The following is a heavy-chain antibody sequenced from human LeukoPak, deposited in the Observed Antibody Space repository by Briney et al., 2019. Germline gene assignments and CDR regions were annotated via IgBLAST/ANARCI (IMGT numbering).Heavy chain of an antibody. V-gene: IGHV3-20*04. J-gene: IGHJ6*03. CDR2: INWNGGST. Sequence: PGGSLRLSCAVSGFTFSDYYMSWIRQAPGKGLEWVSGINWNGGSTGYADSVKGRFTISRDNAKNSLYLQMNSLRAEDTALYYCARDGNWNYGDYYYYMDVWGKGTTVTVSS. CDR3: ARDGNWNYGDYYYYMDV. CDR1: GFTFSDYY. D-gene: IGHD1-7*01.